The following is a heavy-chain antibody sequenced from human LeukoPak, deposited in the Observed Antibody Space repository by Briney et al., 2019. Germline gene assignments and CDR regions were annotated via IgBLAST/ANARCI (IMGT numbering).Heavy chain of an antibody. CDR2: IYYSGST. J-gene: IGHJ5*02. CDR1: GGSISSYY. V-gene: IGHV4-59*01. Sequence: SETLSLTCTVSGGSISSYYWSWIRQPPGKGLEWIGYIYYSGSTNYNPSLKSRVTISVDTSKNQFSLKLSSVTAADTAVYYCASGDYYGSGSYYWFDPWGQGTLVTVSS. D-gene: IGHD3-10*01. CDR3: ASGDYYGSGSYYWFDP.